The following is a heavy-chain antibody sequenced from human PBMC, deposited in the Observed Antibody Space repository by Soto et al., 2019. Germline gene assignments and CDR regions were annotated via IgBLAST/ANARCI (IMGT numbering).Heavy chain of an antibody. CDR2: IIPILGTA. CDR3: ARVGVGSSSANYYFDY. V-gene: IGHV1-69*13. CDR1: GGTFSSYA. D-gene: IGHD6-13*01. Sequence: SVKVSCKASGGTFSSYAISWVRQAPGQGLEWMGGIIPILGTANYAQKFQGRVTITADESTSTAYMELSSLRSEDTAVYYCARVGVGSSSANYYFDYWGQGTLVTVSS. J-gene: IGHJ4*02.